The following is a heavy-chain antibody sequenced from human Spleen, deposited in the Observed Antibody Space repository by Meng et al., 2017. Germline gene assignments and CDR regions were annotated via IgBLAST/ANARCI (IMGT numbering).Heavy chain of an antibody. CDR2: INHSGST. V-gene: IGHV4-34*01. Sequence: QCGEGLWQPPETLSLTCAVYGGSFSGYYWSWIRQPPGKGLEWIGEINHSGSTNYNPSLESRATISVDTSQNNLSLKLSSVTAADSAVYYCARGPTTMAHDFDYWGQGTLVTVSS. CDR1: GGSFSGYY. CDR3: ARGPTTMAHDFDY. J-gene: IGHJ4*02. D-gene: IGHD4-11*01.